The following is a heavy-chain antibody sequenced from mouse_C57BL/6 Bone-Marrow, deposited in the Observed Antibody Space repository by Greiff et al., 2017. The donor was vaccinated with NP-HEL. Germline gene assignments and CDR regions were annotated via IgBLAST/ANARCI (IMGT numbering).Heavy chain of an antibody. CDR2: IYIGNGYT. V-gene: IGHV1-58*01. CDR1: GYTFTSYG. D-gene: IGHD1-1*01. Sequence: VQLKESGAELVRPGSSVKMSCKTSGYTFTSYGINWVKQRPGQGLEWIGYIYIGNGYTEYNEKFKGKATLTSDTSSSTAYLQLSSLTSEDSAIYFCARYPYYYGSSYWAMDYGGQGTAVTVTS. J-gene: IGHJ4*01. CDR3: ARYPYYYGSSYWAMDY.